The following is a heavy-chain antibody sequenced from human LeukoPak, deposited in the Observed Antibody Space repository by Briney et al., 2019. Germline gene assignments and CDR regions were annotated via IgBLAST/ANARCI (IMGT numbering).Heavy chain of an antibody. V-gene: IGHV1-46*01. CDR2: INPSGGST. CDR1: GYTFTSYY. CDR3: ARAPDNYGIDDY. J-gene: IGHJ4*02. D-gene: IGHD5-18*01. Sequence: ASVKVSCKASGYTFTSYYMHWVRQAPGQGLEWMGVINPSGGSTSYAQKFQGRVTMTRDTSTGTVYMELSSLRSEDTAVYYCARAPDNYGIDDYWGQGTLVTVSS.